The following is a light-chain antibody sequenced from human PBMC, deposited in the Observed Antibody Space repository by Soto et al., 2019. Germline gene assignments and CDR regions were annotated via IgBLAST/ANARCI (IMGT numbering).Light chain of an antibody. CDR3: QQYGISSHT. Sequence: EVVLTQSPGTLSLSPGERATLSCRASQSISSSYLAWYQQRPGQAPRLVIHGASSRATGIPDRFSGSESGTDFTLTISRLEPEDFAVYYCQQYGISSHTFGQGTKLEIK. V-gene: IGKV3-20*01. J-gene: IGKJ2*01. CDR2: GAS. CDR1: QSISSSY.